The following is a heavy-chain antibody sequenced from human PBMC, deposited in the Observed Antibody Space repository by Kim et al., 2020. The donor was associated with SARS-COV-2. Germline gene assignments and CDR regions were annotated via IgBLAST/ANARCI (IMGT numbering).Heavy chain of an antibody. CDR1: GYTFTSYA. CDR3: ARDPQTFYYYDSSGYSLDY. D-gene: IGHD3-22*01. J-gene: IGHJ4*02. V-gene: IGHV1-3*01. Sequence: ASVKVSCKASGYTFTSYAMHWVRQAPGQRLEWMGWINAGNGNTKYSQKFQGRVTITRDTSASTAYMELSSLRSEDTAVYYCARDPQTFYYYDSSGYSLDYWGQGTLVTVSS. CDR2: INAGNGNT.